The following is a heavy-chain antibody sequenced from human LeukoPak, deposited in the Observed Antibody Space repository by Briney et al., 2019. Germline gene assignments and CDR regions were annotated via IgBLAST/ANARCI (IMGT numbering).Heavy chain of an antibody. V-gene: IGHV1-69*02. J-gene: IGHJ4*02. CDR1: GGTFSSYT. Sequence: SVKVSCKASGGTFSSYTISWVRQAPGQGLEWMGRIIPILGIANYAQKFQGRVTITADKSTSTAYMELRSLRSDDTAVYYCASDPGGNPGYWGQGTLVTVSS. D-gene: IGHD4-23*01. CDR3: ASDPGGNPGY. CDR2: IIPILGIA.